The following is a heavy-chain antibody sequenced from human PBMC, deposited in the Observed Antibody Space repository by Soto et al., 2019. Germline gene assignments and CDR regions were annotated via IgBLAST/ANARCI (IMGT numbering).Heavy chain of an antibody. CDR3: TTGMGYYDPYGMDV. CDR2: MRSITDGGTT. Sequence: EVQLVESGGGLVKPGGSLRLSCAASGFTFNYAWMTWVRQAPGKGLEWVGRMRSITDGGTTDYAAPVKGRFTMSRDDSKNTLDLQMNSLKTEDTAVYYCTTGMGYYDPYGMDVWGQGTTVTVSS. J-gene: IGHJ6*02. CDR1: GFTFNYAW. D-gene: IGHD3-22*01. V-gene: IGHV3-15*01.